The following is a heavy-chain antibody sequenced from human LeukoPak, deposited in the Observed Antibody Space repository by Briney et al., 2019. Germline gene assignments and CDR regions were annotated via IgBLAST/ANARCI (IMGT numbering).Heavy chain of an antibody. V-gene: IGHV4-34*01. Sequence: SETLSLTCAVYGGSFSGYYWSWIRQPPGKGLEWIGEINHSGSTNYNPSLKSRVTISVDTPKHQSSLKLSSVTAADTAVYYCARGRIAVAGRGAYYYYGMDVWGQGTTVTVSS. CDR1: GGSFSGYY. CDR3: ARGRIAVAGRGAYYYYGMDV. CDR2: INHSGST. D-gene: IGHD6-19*01. J-gene: IGHJ6*02.